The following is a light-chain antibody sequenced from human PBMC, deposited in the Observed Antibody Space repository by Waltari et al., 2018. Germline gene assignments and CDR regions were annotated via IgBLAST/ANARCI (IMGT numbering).Light chain of an antibody. CDR3: QQRSIWRT. Sequence: EVVLTQSPATLSLSPGERATLSCRASQSISTYLAWYQQNAGQAPRLLIYGSSNRATGVPARFSGSGSGTDFIVTISNVEPEDFAVYYCQQRSIWRTCGGGTKVDLK. CDR2: GSS. J-gene: IGKJ4*01. CDR1: QSISTY. V-gene: IGKV3-11*01.